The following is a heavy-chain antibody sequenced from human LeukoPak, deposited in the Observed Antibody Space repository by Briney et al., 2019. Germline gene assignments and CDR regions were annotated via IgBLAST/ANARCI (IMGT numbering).Heavy chain of an antibody. D-gene: IGHD3-3*01. Sequence: SDTLSLPCTVSGVSHSSYYWHWIRQPAGKGLEWIGRIYTSGSTNFNPSLTSRVTISVDTSKNKFSLKLSSVTAADTAVYYCATGGVVTQPGYFQHWGQGTLVTVSS. CDR1: GVSHSSYY. CDR3: ATGGVVTQPGYFQH. V-gene: IGHV4-4*07. CDR2: IYTSGST. J-gene: IGHJ1*01.